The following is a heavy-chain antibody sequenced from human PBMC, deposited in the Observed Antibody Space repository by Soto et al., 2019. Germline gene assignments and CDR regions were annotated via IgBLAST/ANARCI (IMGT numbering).Heavy chain of an antibody. D-gene: IGHD3-3*01. Sequence: QMQLVQSGAEVKKPGASVKVSCKASGYTFTSYQMHWVRQAPGQGLEWMGMINPSGGRVTNAPRFQCRVMMTRDTYTNTFYMELRSLRSEDTAVYYCARDGPPTTTGVGPSYTMDVWGQGTTVTVS. CDR3: ARDGPPTTTGVGPSYTMDV. V-gene: IGHV1-46*01. CDR1: GYTFTSYQ. J-gene: IGHJ6*02. CDR2: INPSGGRV.